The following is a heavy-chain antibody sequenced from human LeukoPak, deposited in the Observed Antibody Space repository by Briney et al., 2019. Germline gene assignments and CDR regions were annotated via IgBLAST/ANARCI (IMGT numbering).Heavy chain of an antibody. D-gene: IGHD3-22*01. CDR1: LDSTTSNF. V-gene: IGHV4-4*02. CDR2: IHRSGSP. J-gene: IGHJ4*02. Sequence: SETLSLTCTVSLDSTTSNFWSWVRQPPGKGLEWIGEIHRSGSPNYNPSLQSRVTISIDRSRNQIVLELSSVTAADTAVYYCARGVSVYYDSSGYYYFDYWGQGTLVTVSS. CDR3: ARGVSVYYDSSGYYYFDY.